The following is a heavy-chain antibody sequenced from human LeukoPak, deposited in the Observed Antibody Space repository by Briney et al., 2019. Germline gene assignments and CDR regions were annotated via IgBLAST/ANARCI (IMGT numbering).Heavy chain of an antibody. Sequence: ASVKVSCKASGGTFSSYAISWVRQASGQGLEWMGIINPSGGSTSYAQKFQGRVTMTRDTSTSTVYMELSSLRSEDTAVYYCARDLAVVVAAPNYYGMDVWGQGTTVTVSS. CDR2: INPSGGST. CDR1: GGTFSSYA. J-gene: IGHJ6*02. CDR3: ARDLAVVVAAPNYYGMDV. D-gene: IGHD2-15*01. V-gene: IGHV1-46*01.